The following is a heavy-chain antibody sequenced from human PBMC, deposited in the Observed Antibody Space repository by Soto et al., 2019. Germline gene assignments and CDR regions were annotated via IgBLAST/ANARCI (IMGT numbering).Heavy chain of an antibody. CDR1: GVSIISHY. D-gene: IGHD5-12*01. V-gene: IGHV3-53*01. Sequence: EVQLVESGGGLIQPGGSVRLSCAASGVSIISHYMSWVRQAPGKGLEWISLIYAGGSTFYADSVKGRFTISRDNSKNTLYLQMDSLTAEDTAVYYCASGENGYNKFYFDFWGQGTLVTVSS. CDR3: ASGENGYNKFYFDF. CDR2: IYAGGST. J-gene: IGHJ4*02.